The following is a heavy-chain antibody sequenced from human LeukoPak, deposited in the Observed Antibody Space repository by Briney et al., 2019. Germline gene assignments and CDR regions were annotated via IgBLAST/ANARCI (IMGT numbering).Heavy chain of an antibody. CDR1: GFTFSRYW. CDR2: IREDGSDK. D-gene: IGHD3-16*01. CDR3: ASSGGSYYYYYMDV. Sequence: PGGSLRLSCAASGFTFSRYWMSWVRQAPGKGLEWVANIREDGSDKYYVNSVKGRFTISRDNAKNTLYLQMNSLRAEDTAVYYCASSGGSYYYYYMDVWGKGTTVTVSS. J-gene: IGHJ6*03. V-gene: IGHV3-7*01.